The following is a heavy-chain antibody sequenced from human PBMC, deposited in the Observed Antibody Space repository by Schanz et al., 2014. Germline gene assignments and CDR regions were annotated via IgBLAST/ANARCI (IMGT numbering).Heavy chain of an antibody. CDR3: ARDNLVSSSWYNYYGMDV. J-gene: IGHJ6*02. CDR2: ISAYNGNT. D-gene: IGHD6-13*01. Sequence: QVQLVQSGAEVKKPGATVKVSCRASGYPFTSYGVGWVRQAPGQGLEWMGWISAYNGNTNYAQKLQGRVTMTTDTSTSTAYMELRSLRSDDTAVYYCARDNLVSSSWYNYYGMDVWGQGTTVTVSS. CDR1: GYPFTSYG. V-gene: IGHV1-18*01.